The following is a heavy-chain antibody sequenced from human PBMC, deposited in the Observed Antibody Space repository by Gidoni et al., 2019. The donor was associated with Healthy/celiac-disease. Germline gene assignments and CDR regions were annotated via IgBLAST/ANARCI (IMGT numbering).Heavy chain of an antibody. Sequence: EVQLLESGGGLVQPGGSLRLSCAASVFTFSRYAMSWVRQAPGKGLEWVSAISGSGGSTYYADSVKGRFTISRDNSKNTLYLQMNSLRAEDTAVYYCAKSSWSPVVGANDYWGQGTLVTVSS. V-gene: IGHV3-23*01. CDR3: AKSSWSPVVGANDY. D-gene: IGHD1-26*01. CDR1: VFTFSRYA. J-gene: IGHJ4*02. CDR2: ISGSGGST.